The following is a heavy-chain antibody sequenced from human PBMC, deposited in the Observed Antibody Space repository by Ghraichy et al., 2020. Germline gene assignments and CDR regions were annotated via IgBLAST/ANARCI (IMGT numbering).Heavy chain of an antibody. D-gene: IGHD6-13*01. CDR1: GYTFTTFY. J-gene: IGHJ4*02. CDR2: INPSGGST. CDR3: ARVGSSSWSTNS. Sequence: ASVKVSCKASGYTFTTFYIHWVRQAPGQGLEWMGIINPSGGSTSYAQKFQGRVTMTRDTSTSTVYMELSSLRSEDTAVYYCARVGSSSWSTNSWGQGTLVTVSS. V-gene: IGHV1-46*01.